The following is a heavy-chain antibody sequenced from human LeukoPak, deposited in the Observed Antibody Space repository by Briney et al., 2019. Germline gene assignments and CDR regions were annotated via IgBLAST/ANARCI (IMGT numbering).Heavy chain of an antibody. Sequence: GESLKISCKGSGYIFSSYWIGWARQMPGKGLEWMGIIYPGGSDTRYSPPFQGQVTISADKSISTAYVQWNSLRASDTAMYYCARHQYYYDTRAYYIDYWAREPWSPSPQ. CDR2: IYPGGSDT. D-gene: IGHD3-22*01. CDR3: ARHQYYYDTRAYYIDY. V-gene: IGHV5-51*01. J-gene: IGHJ4*02. CDR1: GYIFSSYW.